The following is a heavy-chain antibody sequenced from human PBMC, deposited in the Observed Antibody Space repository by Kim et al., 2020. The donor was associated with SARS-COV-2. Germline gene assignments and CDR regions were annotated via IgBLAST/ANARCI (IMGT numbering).Heavy chain of an antibody. CDR3: AKDRPKKSAAGTMGSFQ. CDR2: ISWKSGSI. Sequence: SLRLSCAASGFTFDDYAMHWVRQAPGKGLEWVSGISWKSGSIGYADSVKGRFTISRDSAKNSLYLQMNSLRAEDTALYYCAKDRPKKSAAGTMGSFQ. D-gene: IGHD6-13*01. V-gene: IGHV3-9*01. CDR1: GFTFDDYA. J-gene: IGHJ1*01.